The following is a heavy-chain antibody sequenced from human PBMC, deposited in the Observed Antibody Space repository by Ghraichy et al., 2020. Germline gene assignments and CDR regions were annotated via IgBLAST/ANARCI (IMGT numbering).Heavy chain of an antibody. CDR3: TKDYSSGWYDAFDI. Sequence: GVLNTSCAASGFSFSRYGMSWVRQAPGKGLEWVSAINNTGGNSDYSDSVKGRFTVSRDNIKNTLYLQMNSLRAEDTAIYYCTKDYSSGWYDAFDIWGQGTMVTVSS. J-gene: IGHJ3*02. CDR1: GFSFSRYG. V-gene: IGHV3-23*01. CDR2: INNTGGNS. D-gene: IGHD6-19*01.